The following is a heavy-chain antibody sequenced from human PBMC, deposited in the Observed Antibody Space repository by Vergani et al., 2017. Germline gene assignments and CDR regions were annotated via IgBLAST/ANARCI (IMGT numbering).Heavy chain of an antibody. J-gene: IGHJ6*03. V-gene: IGHV4-34*01. CDR1: GGSFTSYH. Sequence: QVQLQQWGGGLLKPSETLSLTCVVNGGSFTSYHWTWIRQSPGEGLEWVGDIDHTGRPDYNPSLKSRLTMSVDKSRNLFSLTLNSVTATDTAIYFGARVNTETNGQLYYYYYMDVWGKGTAVTVS. CDR2: IDHTGRP. CDR3: ARVNTETNGQLYYYYYMDV. D-gene: IGHD4-11*01.